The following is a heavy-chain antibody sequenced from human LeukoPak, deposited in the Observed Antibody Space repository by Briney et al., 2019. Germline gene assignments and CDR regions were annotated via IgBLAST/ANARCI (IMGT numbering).Heavy chain of an antibody. D-gene: IGHD4-11*01. CDR2: IYYSGST. V-gene: IGHV4-59*01. Sequence: SETLSLTCTVSGGSISSYYWSWIRQPPGKGLEWIGYIYYSGSTNYNPSLKSRVTISVDTSKNQFSLKLSSVTAADTAVYYCARVTRLAYSNPLSFDYWGQGTLVTVSS. CDR3: ARVTRLAYSNPLSFDY. CDR1: GGSISSYY. J-gene: IGHJ4*02.